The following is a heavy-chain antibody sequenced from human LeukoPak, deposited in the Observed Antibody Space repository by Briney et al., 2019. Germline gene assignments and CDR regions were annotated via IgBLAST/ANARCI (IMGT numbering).Heavy chain of an antibody. Sequence: PGGSLRLSCAASGFTFSSYAMSWVRQAPGKGLEWVSAISGSGDSTYSADYMKGRFTISRDDSKNTLYLQMNSLRAEDTAVYYCAKALGIAVAGNAFDIWGQGTMVTVCS. CDR2: ISGSGDST. J-gene: IGHJ3*02. CDR3: AKALGIAVAGNAFDI. CDR1: GFTFSSYA. V-gene: IGHV3-23*01. D-gene: IGHD6-19*01.